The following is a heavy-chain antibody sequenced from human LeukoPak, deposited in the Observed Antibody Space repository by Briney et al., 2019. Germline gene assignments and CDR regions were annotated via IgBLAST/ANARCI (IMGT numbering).Heavy chain of an antibody. CDR3: AKDTLLLLY. Sequence: PGGSLRLSCAASGFTFSNFAMSWVRQAPGKGLEWVSAISGSGGDTYYADSVKGRFTISRDNAKSTLYLQMNSLRAEDTVLYYCAKDTLLLLYWGQGTLVTVSS. V-gene: IGHV3-23*01. CDR1: GFTFSNFA. D-gene: IGHD3-22*01. CDR2: ISGSGGDT. J-gene: IGHJ4*02.